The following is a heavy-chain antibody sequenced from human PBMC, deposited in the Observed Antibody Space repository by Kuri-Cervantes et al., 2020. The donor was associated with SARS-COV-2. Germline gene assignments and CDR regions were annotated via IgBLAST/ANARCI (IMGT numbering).Heavy chain of an antibody. CDR3: ARGGGGGYSSSWYSGSYYMDV. CDR2: INHSGST. CDR1: GGSFSGYY. Sequence: SKTLSLTCAVYGGSFSGYYWSWIRQPPGKGLEWIGEINHSGSTNYNPSLKSRVTISVDTSKNQFSLKLSSVTAADTAVYYCARGGGGGYSSSWYSGSYYMDVWGKGTTVTVSS. V-gene: IGHV4-34*01. J-gene: IGHJ6*03. D-gene: IGHD6-13*01.